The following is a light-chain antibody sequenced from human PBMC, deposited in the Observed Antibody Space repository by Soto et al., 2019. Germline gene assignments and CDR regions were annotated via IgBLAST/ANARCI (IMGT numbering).Light chain of an antibody. CDR2: DVA. CDR3: CSYAGGYTYL. CDR1: GNDVGAYNY. J-gene: IGLJ1*01. Sequence: QSALTQHRSVSGYPGQSVNLSCTGTGNDVGAYNYVSWYQQHPGRPPKLMIYDVARWPSGVPDRFSGSKSGNTASLTISGLQSEEEADYFCCSYAGGYTYLVGTGTKVTVL. V-gene: IGLV2-11*01.